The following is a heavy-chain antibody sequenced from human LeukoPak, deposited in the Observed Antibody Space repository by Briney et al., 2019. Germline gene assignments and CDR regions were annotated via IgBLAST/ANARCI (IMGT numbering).Heavy chain of an antibody. J-gene: IGHJ6*03. CDR3: ARAMDVARIQLWSLGNYYYYHMDV. D-gene: IGHD5-18*01. CDR1: GGTFSSYA. Sequence: GASVKVSCKASGGTFSSYAISWVRQAPGQGLEWMGGIIPIFGTANYAQKFQGRVTITADESTSTAYMELSSLRSEDTAVYYCARAMDVARIQLWSLGNYYYYHMDVWGKGTTVTISS. CDR2: IIPIFGTA. V-gene: IGHV1-69*13.